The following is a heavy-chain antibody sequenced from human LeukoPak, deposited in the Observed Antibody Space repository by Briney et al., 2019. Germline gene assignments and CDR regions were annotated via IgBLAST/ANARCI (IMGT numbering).Heavy chain of an antibody. D-gene: IGHD3-10*01. CDR2: IHPSGGST. V-gene: IGHV1-46*01. J-gene: IGHJ4*02. Sequence: GASVKVSCKASGYTFTSYYMHWVRQAPGQGLEWMGIIHPSGGSTSYAQKFQGRVTMTRDTSISTAYMELSRLTADDTAVYYCARDSGSSGITFWYYWGQGTLVTVSS. CDR3: ARDSGSSGITFWYY. CDR1: GYTFTSYY.